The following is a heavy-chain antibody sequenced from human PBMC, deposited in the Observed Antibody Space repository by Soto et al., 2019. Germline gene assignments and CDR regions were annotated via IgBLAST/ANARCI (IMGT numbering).Heavy chain of an antibody. V-gene: IGHV1-69*13. CDR3: ATGVIWIGYFTVDS. Sequence: SVKVSCKASGGSFGKSAINWLRQTPGQGLEWLGGFIPVYRTLNYAQKFQGRVTITADESTGTAYMTLSSLVSDDTAVYYCATGVIWIGYFTVDSWGQGTRVTVSS. CDR1: GGSFGKSA. CDR2: FIPVYRTL. J-gene: IGHJ4*02. D-gene: IGHD3-3*01.